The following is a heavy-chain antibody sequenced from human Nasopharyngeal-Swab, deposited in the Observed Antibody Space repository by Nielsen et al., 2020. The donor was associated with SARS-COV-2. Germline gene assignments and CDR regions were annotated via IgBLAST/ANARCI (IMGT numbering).Heavy chain of an antibody. Sequence: ESLKTSCAASGFTFSSYAMSWVRQAPGKGLEWVSAISRSGGSTYHADSEKGRFTISRDNSKNTLYLQMNSLRAEDTAVYYCAKSKIMITFGGARDYFDYWGQGTLVTVSS. V-gene: IGHV3-23*01. CDR1: GFTFSSYA. CDR3: AKSKIMITFGGARDYFDY. J-gene: IGHJ4*02. CDR2: ISRSGGST. D-gene: IGHD3-16*01.